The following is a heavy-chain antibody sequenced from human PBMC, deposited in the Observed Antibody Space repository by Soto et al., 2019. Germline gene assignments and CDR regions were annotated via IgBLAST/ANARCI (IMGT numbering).Heavy chain of an antibody. CDR1: GFTFDDNA. D-gene: IGHD2-8*01. CDR3: AKEYCTNGVCYSLDYYGMDV. Sequence: EVQLVESGGGLVQPGRSLRLSCAASGFTFDDNAMHWVRQAPGKGLEWVSGTSWNSGSIGYADSVKGRFTISRDNAKNSLYLQMNSLRAEDTALYYCAKEYCTNGVCYSLDYYGMDVWGQGTTVTVSS. CDR2: TSWNSGSI. V-gene: IGHV3-9*01. J-gene: IGHJ6*02.